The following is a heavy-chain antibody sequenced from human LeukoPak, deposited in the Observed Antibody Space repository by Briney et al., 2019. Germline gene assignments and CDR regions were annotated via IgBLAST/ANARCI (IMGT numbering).Heavy chain of an antibody. V-gene: IGHV3-23*01. Sequence: GGSLSLSCGGSGFTFSSYAMSWVRQPPGKGLEWVSNISYGADTTYYADPEKGVFTITRGNSMYTLYLQMNSLRTDDSVVYYCAKVWPPQCGTSGLFDVWGQGSLVTVSS. CDR2: ISYGADTT. CDR1: GFTFSSYA. D-gene: IGHD2-2*01. J-gene: IGHJ4*02. CDR3: AKVWPPQCGTSGLFDV.